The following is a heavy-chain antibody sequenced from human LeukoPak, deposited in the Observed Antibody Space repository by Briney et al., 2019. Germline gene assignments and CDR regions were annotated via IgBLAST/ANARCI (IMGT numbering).Heavy chain of an antibody. J-gene: IGHJ5*02. V-gene: IGHV4-39*01. CDR1: GGSISSSSYY. Sequence: SETLSLTCAVSGGSISSSSYYWSRIPQPPGKGLMGIRSNNYSGSTKYHACLKSRVTISVDTSKTQFSLKLSSVTAADTAVYYCARGGRYSDFWSGYRSYNWFDPWGQGTLVTVSS. CDR2: NNYSGST. CDR3: ARGGRYSDFWSGYRSYNWFDP. D-gene: IGHD3-3*01.